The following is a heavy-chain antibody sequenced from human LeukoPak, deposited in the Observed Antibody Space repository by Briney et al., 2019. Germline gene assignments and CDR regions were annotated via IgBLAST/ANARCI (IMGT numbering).Heavy chain of an antibody. D-gene: IGHD1-1*01. J-gene: IGHJ4*02. CDR3: ARYTDHYYFDY. CDR2: IYPGDSDT. CDR1: GYSFTSSW. Sequence: GESLKISCKGSGYSFTSSWIGWVRQMPGKGLEWMGIIYPGDSDTRYGPSFQGQVTFSADKSISTAYLQWSSLNTSDTAMYYCARYTDHYYFDYWGQGTLVTVSS. V-gene: IGHV5-51*01.